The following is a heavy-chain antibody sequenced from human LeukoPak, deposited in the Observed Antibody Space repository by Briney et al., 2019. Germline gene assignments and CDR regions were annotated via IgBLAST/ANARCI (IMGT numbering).Heavy chain of an antibody. V-gene: IGHV3-30*02. Sequence: GGSLRLSCAASGFTFSSYGMHWVRQAPGKGLEWVAFIRYDGSNKYYADTVKGRFTISRDNSKNTLYLQMNTQRAGDTAMYYCAGDDPAKGASFDYWGQGTLVTVSS. D-gene: IGHD2-2*01. CDR3: AGDDPAKGASFDY. CDR1: GFTFSSYG. J-gene: IGHJ4*02. CDR2: IRYDGSNK.